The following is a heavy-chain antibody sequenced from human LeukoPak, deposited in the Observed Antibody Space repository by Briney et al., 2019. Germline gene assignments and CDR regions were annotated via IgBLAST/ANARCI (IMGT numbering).Heavy chain of an antibody. D-gene: IGHD2-2*01. V-gene: IGHV1-18*01. J-gene: IGHJ6*03. CDR2: TSANNRNT. CDR3: ARSQAVVSSSLYYYYMDV. Sequence: ASVKVSCKASGYTFLSHGFSWVRQAPGQGLEWMGWTSANNRNTNYAQRLQGRVTMTTDTSTNTAYMELRTLRSDDTAVYYCARSQAVVSSSLYYYYMDVWAKGPQSSSP. CDR1: GYTFLSHG.